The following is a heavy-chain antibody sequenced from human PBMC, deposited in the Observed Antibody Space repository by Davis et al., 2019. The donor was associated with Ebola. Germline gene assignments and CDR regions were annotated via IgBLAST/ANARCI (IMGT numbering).Heavy chain of an antibody. CDR2: ISSSSSTI. CDR3: ARISYGDYGGSFDY. D-gene: IGHD4-17*01. CDR1: GFTFSSYS. V-gene: IGHV3-48*02. Sequence: PGGSPRLSCAASGFTFSSYSMNWVRQAPGKGLEWVSYISSSSSTIYYADSVKGRFTISRDNAKNSLYLQMNSLRDEDTAVYYCARISYGDYGGSFDYWGQGTLVTVSS. J-gene: IGHJ4*02.